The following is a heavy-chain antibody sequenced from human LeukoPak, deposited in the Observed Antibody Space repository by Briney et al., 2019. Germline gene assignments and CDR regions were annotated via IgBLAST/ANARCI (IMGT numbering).Heavy chain of an antibody. D-gene: IGHD2-2*01. V-gene: IGHV1-46*01. CDR2: INPSGGST. Sequence: GASVKVSCKASGYTFTSYDINWVRQAPGQGLEWMGIINPSGGSTSYAQKFQGRVTMTRDTSTSTVYMELSSLRSEDTAVYYCSVPAAIVDYWGQGTLVTVSS. CDR1: GYTFTSYD. J-gene: IGHJ4*02. CDR3: SVPAAIVDY.